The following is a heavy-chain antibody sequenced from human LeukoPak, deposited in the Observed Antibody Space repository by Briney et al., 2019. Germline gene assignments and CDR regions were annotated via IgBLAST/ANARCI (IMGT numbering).Heavy chain of an antibody. Sequence: GSLRLSCAASGFTFDDYGMSWVRQAPGKGLEWIGEINHSGSTNYNPSLKSRVTISVDTSKNQFSLKLSSVTAADTAVYYCARAMAVAGTSFPIPLVYWGQGTLVTVSS. CDR1: GFTFDDYG. CDR3: ARAMAVAGTSFPIPLVY. J-gene: IGHJ4*02. D-gene: IGHD6-19*01. V-gene: IGHV4-34*01. CDR2: INHSGST.